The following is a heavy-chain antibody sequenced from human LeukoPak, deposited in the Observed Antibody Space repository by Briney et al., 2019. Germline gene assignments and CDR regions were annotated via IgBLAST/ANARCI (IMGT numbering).Heavy chain of an antibody. V-gene: IGHV3-66*01. CDR1: GYSVSSNY. J-gene: IGHJ4*02. D-gene: IGHD5-12*01. CDR2: FYASGGT. CDR3: AAKGNGYTGIYVFAH. Sequence: GGSLRLSCEASGYSVSSNYMSWVRQAPGKGLEWVSVFYASGGTYYTDSVKGRFTISRDTSTNSLYLQMNSLRAEDTAVYFCAAKGNGYTGIYVFAHWGQGTLVTVSS.